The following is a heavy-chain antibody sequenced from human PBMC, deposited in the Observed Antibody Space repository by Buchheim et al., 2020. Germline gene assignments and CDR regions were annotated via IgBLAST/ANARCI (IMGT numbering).Heavy chain of an antibody. J-gene: IGHJ3*02. CDR3: ARDRRWLQSSDAFDI. Sequence: QLQLQESGPGLVKPSETLSLTCTVSGGSISSSSYYWGWIRQPPGKGLEWIGSIYYSGSTYYNPSLKSRVTISVATSKNQFSLKLSSVTAADTAVYYCARDRRWLQSSDAFDIWGQGT. CDR2: IYYSGST. D-gene: IGHD5-24*01. V-gene: IGHV4-39*07. CDR1: GGSISSSSYY.